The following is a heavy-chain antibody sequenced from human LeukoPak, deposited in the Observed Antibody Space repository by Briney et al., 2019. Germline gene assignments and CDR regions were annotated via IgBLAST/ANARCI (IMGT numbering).Heavy chain of an antibody. J-gene: IGHJ4*02. D-gene: IGHD3-10*01. CDR2: ISAYNGNT. CDR3: ARLKTRGVDY. V-gene: IGHV1-18*01. CDR1: GYTFTSYD. Sequence: ASVKVSCKASGYTFTSYDINWVRQATGQGLEWMGWISAYNGNTNYAQNLHGRVTMTTDTTTSTAYMELSSLRSEDTAVYYCARLKTRGVDYWGQGTQVTVSS.